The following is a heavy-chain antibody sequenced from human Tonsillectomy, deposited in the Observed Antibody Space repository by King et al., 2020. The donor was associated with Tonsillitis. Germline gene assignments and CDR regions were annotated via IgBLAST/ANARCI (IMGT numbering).Heavy chain of an antibody. CDR2: INWNGGST. J-gene: IGHJ4*02. D-gene: IGHD5-18*01. CDR3: ARGPKWIQLCTPFDY. CDR1: GFTFDDYG. V-gene: IGHV3-20*04. Sequence: VQLVESGGGVVRPGGSLRLSCAASGFTFDDYGMSWVRQAPGKGLEWVSGINWNGGSTGYADSVKGRFTISRDNAKNSLYLQMNSLRAEDTALYYWARGPKWIQLCTPFDYWGQGTLVTVTS.